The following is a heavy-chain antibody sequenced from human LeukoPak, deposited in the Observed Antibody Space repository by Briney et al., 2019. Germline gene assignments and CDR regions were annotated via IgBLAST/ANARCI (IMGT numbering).Heavy chain of an antibody. Sequence: SVKVSCKASGGTFSSYAISWVRQAPGQGLEWMGGIIPIFGTANYAQKFQGRVTITADESTSTAYMGLSSLRSEDTAVYYCARRGGLGSGSYYNEYFQHWGQGTLVTVSS. CDR3: ARRGGLGSGSYYNEYFQH. D-gene: IGHD3-10*01. CDR1: GGTFSSYA. J-gene: IGHJ1*01. V-gene: IGHV1-69*01. CDR2: IIPIFGTA.